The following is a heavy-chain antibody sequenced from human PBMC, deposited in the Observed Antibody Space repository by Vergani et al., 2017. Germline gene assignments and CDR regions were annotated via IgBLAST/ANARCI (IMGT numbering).Heavy chain of an antibody. CDR2: IKNTGDSI. V-gene: IGHV3-23*01. Sequence: EVQLLQSEGAVVQPGGSLRLSCVASGFTFSSHATSWVRQGHGQGREWVSSIKNTGDSIPYAVSVKGRFTISRENSKNTLYLQMNSLRVEDTAVYYCGRGSDNYNWGQGTLVTVPS. J-gene: IGHJ4*02. CDR1: GFTFSSHA. CDR3: GRGSDNYN. D-gene: IGHD5-24*01.